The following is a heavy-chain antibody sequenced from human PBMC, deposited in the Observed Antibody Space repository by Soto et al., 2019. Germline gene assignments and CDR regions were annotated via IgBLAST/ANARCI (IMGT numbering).Heavy chain of an antibody. D-gene: IGHD6-13*01. V-gene: IGHV3-30*18. CDR3: AKDMSISWYYFDY. J-gene: IGHJ4*02. Sequence: QVQLVESGGGVVQPGRSLRLSCAASGFTFSSYAMHWVRQAPGKGLEWVAVISYDGSNQYYADCVKGRFTISRDNLKNTLNLQMNSLRAEDTAVYYYAKDMSISWYYFDYWGQGALVTVSS. CDR1: GFTFSSYA. CDR2: ISYDGSNQ.